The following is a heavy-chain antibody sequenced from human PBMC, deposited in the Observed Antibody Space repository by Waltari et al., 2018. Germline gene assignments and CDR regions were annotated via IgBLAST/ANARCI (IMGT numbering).Heavy chain of an antibody. CDR2: LNPNSGGT. V-gene: IGHV1-2*02. CDR3: ARDLSIFGVVLYYFDY. CDR1: GYTFTGYY. J-gene: IGHJ4*02. Sequence: QVQLVQSGAEVKKPGASVKVSCKASGYTFTGYYMHWVRQAPGQGLEWMVWLNPNSGGTNHAQKFQGRVTMTRDTSISTAYMDLSRLRSDDTAVYYCARDLSIFGVVLYYFDYWGQGTLVTVSS. D-gene: IGHD3-3*01.